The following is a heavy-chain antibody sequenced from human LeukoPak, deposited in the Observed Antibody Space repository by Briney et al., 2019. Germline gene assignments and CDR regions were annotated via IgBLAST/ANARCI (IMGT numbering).Heavy chain of an antibody. CDR1: GYTFTGYY. CDR3: ARGSCVTIFGVVRACYYGMDV. D-gene: IGHD3-3*01. V-gene: IGHV1-2*06. Sequence: ASVKVSCKASGYTFTGYYMHWVRQAPGQGLEWMGRINPNSGGTNYAQKFQGRVTMTRDTSISTAYMVLSRLRADDTAVYYCARGSCVTIFGVVRACYYGMDVWGQGTTVTVSS. J-gene: IGHJ6*02. CDR2: INPNSGGT.